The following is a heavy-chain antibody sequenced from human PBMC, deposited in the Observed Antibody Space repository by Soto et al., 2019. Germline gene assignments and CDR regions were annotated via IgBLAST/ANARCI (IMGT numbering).Heavy chain of an antibody. CDR2: IGTAGDT. CDR3: ARYNGGRGAFDI. D-gene: IGHD1-20*01. V-gene: IGHV3-13*01. J-gene: IGHJ3*02. Sequence: GGSLRVSCAASGFTFSSYDRHWVRQATGRGLEWVSAIGTAGDTYYPGSVKGRSTISRENAKNSLYLQMNSLRAGDTAVYYCARYNGGRGAFDIWGQGTMVTVSS. CDR1: GFTFSSYD.